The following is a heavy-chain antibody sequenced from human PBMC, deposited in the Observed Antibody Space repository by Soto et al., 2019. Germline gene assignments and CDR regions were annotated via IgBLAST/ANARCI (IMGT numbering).Heavy chain of an antibody. V-gene: IGHV4-59*11. J-gene: IGHJ4*02. CDR2: VYYNGIT. CDR1: GGSINNHY. CDR3: TRANWYSEY. D-gene: IGHD7-27*01. Sequence: QVQLQASGPGLVKPSETLSLTCTVSGGSINNHYWSWVRQLPGNGLERLEYVYYNGITNYNPSIKSRVPMSVDTSKNQMSLKLTSLTAADTAIYYCTRANWYSEYWGQGTLVTVS.